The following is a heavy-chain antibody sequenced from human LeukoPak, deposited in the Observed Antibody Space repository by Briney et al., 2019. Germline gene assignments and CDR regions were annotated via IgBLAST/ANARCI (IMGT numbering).Heavy chain of an antibody. CDR3: ARGGRYYDILTGYFDY. D-gene: IGHD3-9*01. V-gene: IGHV3-30*03. CDR1: GFTFSSYG. J-gene: IGHJ4*02. CDR2: ISYDGSNK. Sequence: PGRSLRLACAASGFTFSSYGMHWVRQAPGKGLEWVAVISYDGSNKYYSDSVKGRFTISRDNSKNTLYLQMNSLRAEDTAVYYCARGGRYYDILTGYFDYWGQGTLVTVSS.